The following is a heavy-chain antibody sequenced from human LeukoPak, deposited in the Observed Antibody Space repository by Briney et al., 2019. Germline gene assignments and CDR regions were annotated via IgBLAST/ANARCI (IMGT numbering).Heavy chain of an antibody. CDR3: ARDSGWYYFDY. CDR1: GFTFSSYA. J-gene: IGHJ4*02. CDR2: ISYDGSNK. V-gene: IGHV3-30*04. Sequence: GGSLRLSCAASGFTFSSYAMHWVRQAPGRGLQWVAVISYDGSNKYYADSVKGRFTISRDNSKNSLYLQMNSLRAEDTAVYYCARDSGWYYFDYWGQGTLVTVSS. D-gene: IGHD6-19*01.